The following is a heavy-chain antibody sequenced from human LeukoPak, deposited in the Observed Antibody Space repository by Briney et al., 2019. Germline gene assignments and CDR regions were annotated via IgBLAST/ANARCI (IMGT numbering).Heavy chain of an antibody. CDR3: ARVGSVLLWFGEFSWFDP. Sequence: ASVKVSCKASGYTFTSYAMHWVRQAPGQRLEWMGWINAGNGNTKYSQKFQGRVTITRDTSASTAYMELSSLRSEDTAVYYCARVGSVLLWFGEFSWFDPWGQGTLVTVSS. V-gene: IGHV1-3*01. D-gene: IGHD3-10*01. CDR2: INAGNGNT. CDR1: GYTFTSYA. J-gene: IGHJ5*02.